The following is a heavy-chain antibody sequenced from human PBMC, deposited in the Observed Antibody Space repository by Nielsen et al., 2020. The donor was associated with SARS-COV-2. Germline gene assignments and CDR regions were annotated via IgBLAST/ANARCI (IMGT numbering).Heavy chain of an antibody. D-gene: IGHD1-7*01. CDR3: ARDGNWNYAAYYYYGMDV. V-gene: IGHV3-11*06. J-gene: IGHJ6*02. CDR1: GFTFSNYY. CDR2: ISGSSSYT. Sequence: GESLKISCPASGFTFSNYYMSWIRQAPGKGLEWVSYISGSSSYTSYADSVKGRFTISTDNSKNTLYLQMNSLRAEDTAVYYCARDGNWNYAAYYYYGMDVWGQGTTVTVSS.